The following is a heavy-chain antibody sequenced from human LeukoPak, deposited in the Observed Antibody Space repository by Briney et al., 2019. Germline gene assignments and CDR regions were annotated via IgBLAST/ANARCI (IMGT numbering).Heavy chain of an antibody. CDR3: AKDQRAAAGTNYDY. CDR2: ISGSGGST. Sequence: GGSLRLSCAASGFTFSSYAMSWVRQAPGKGLELVSAISGSGGSTYYADSVKGRFTISRDNSKNTLYLQMNSLRAEDTAVYYCAKDQRAAAGTNYDYWGQGTLVTVSS. V-gene: IGHV3-23*01. J-gene: IGHJ4*02. CDR1: GFTFSSYA. D-gene: IGHD6-13*01.